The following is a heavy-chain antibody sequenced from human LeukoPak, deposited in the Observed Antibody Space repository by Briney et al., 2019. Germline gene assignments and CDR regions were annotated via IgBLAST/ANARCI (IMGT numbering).Heavy chain of an antibody. J-gene: IGHJ4*02. CDR2: IRGNGATT. Sequence: PGGSLRLSCAASGIIFSSYAMTWVRQAPGKGLEWVAAIRGNGATTDYADSVKGRFTISRDNSKNTLYLQMNSLRAEDTAVYYCAKDGPRNYYYDSRGNYFDYWGQGTLVTVSS. V-gene: IGHV3-23*01. D-gene: IGHD3-22*01. CDR3: AKDGPRNYYYDSRGNYFDY. CDR1: GIIFSSYA.